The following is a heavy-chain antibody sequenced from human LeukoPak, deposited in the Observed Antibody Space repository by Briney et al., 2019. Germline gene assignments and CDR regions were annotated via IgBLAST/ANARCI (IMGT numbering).Heavy chain of an antibody. CDR2: IVVGSGNT. V-gene: IGHV1-58*01. J-gene: IGHJ4*02. Sequence: SVKVSCKASGFTFTSSAVQWVRQARGQRLEWIGWIVVGSGNTNYAQKFQERVTITRDMSTSTAYMELSSLRSEDTAVYYCARGQYYYDSSGYYLYWGQGTLVTVSS. CDR3: ARGQYYYDSSGYYLY. D-gene: IGHD3-22*01. CDR1: GFTFTSSA.